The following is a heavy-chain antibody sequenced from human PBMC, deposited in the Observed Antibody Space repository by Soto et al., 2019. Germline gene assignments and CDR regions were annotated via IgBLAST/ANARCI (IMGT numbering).Heavy chain of an antibody. CDR3: ERNLTGNPVNWNDLGY. D-gene: IGHD1-20*01. J-gene: IGHJ4*02. CDR2: ISAYNGNT. Sequence: QVQLVQSGAEVKKPGASVKVSCKASGYTFTSYGISWVRQAPGQGLEWMGWISAYNGNTNYAQKLQGRVTMTTDTYTSTAYMELRSMRSDDTAVYYCERNLTGNPVNWNDLGYWGQGTLVTVSS. CDR1: GYTFTSYG. V-gene: IGHV1-18*01.